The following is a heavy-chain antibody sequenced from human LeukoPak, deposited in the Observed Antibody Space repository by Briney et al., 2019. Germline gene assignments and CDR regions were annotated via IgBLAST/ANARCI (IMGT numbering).Heavy chain of an antibody. J-gene: IGHJ6*02. CDR3: AKGRVGANGYYYYGMDV. V-gene: IGHV3-7*01. Sequence: GGSLRLSCAASGFTFSSYWMNWVRQAPGKGLEWVANIKQDGSEKYYVDSVKGRFTISRDNAKNSLYLQMNSLRTEDTAVYYCAKGRVGANGYYYYGMDVWGQGTTVTVSS. D-gene: IGHD1-26*01. CDR1: GFTFSSYW. CDR2: IKQDGSEK.